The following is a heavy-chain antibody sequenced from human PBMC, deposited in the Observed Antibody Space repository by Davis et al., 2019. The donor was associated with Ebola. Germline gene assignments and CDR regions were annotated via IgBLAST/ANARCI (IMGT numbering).Heavy chain of an antibody. Sequence: ASVKVSCKASGGTFSTYAMHWVRQAPGQGLEWMGVINPSAGYANYAQKFQGRVTITRDTSTSTVYMEVTRLRSDDTAVYYCARDGPDYYGLDVWGQGTAVTVSS. CDR3: ARDGPDYYGLDV. J-gene: IGHJ6*02. CDR2: INPSAGYA. V-gene: IGHV1-46*01. CDR1: GGTFSTYA.